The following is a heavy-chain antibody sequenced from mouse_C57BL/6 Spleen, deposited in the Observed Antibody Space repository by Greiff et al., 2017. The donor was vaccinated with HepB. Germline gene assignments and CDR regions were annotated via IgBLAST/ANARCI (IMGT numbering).Heavy chain of an antibody. V-gene: IGHV1-81*01. CDR3: ASERGLNYVGFDY. CDR2: IYPRSGNT. J-gene: IGHJ2*01. D-gene: IGHD2-1*01. Sequence: QVQLQQSGAELARPGASVKLSCKASGYTFTSYGISWVKQRTGQGLEWIGEIYPRSGNTYYNEKFKGKATLTADKSSSTAYMELRSLTSEDSAVYFCASERGLNYVGFDYWGQGTTLTVSS. CDR1: GYTFTSYG.